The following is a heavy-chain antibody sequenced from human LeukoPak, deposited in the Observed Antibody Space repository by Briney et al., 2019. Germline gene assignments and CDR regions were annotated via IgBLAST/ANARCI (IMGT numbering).Heavy chain of an antibody. Sequence: SETLSLTCAVYGGSFSGYYWSWIRQPPGKGLEWIGEINHSGSTNYNPSLKSRVTISVDTSKNQFSLKLSSVTAADTAVYYCASQIRDCSSTSCYSPYGGQGTLVTVSS. J-gene: IGHJ4*02. CDR3: ASQIRDCSSTSCYSPY. V-gene: IGHV4-34*01. CDR1: GGSFSGYY. CDR2: INHSGST. D-gene: IGHD2-2*01.